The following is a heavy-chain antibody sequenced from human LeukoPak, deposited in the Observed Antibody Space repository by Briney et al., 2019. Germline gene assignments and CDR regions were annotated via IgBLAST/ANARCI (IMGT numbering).Heavy chain of an antibody. V-gene: IGHV4-34*01. Sequence: SETLSLTCAVYGRSFSGYYWSWIRQPPGKGLEWIGEINHSGSTNYNPSLKSRVTISVDTSKNQFSLKLSSVTAADTAVYYCAGRGLRPYYYYGMDVWGQGTTVTVSS. J-gene: IGHJ6*02. CDR3: AGRGLRPYYYYGMDV. D-gene: IGHD4-17*01. CDR1: GRSFSGYY. CDR2: INHSGST.